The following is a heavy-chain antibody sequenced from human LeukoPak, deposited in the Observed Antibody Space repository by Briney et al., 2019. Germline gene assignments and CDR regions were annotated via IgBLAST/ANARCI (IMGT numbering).Heavy chain of an antibody. CDR1: GFTFSSYA. D-gene: IGHD1-26*01. V-gene: IGHV3-30-3*01. Sequence: GGSLRLSCAASGFTFSSYAMHWVRQAPGKGLEWVAVISYDGSNKYYADSVKGRFTISRDNSKNTLYLQMNSLRAEDTAVYYCARDRSSGGIVGATTYDPWGQGTLVTVSS. CDR3: ARDRSSGGIVGATTYDP. J-gene: IGHJ5*02. CDR2: ISYDGSNK.